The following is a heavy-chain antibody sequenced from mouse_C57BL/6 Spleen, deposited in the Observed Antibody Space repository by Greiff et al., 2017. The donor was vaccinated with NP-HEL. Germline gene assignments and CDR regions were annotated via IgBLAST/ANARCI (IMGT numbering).Heavy chain of an antibody. V-gene: IGHV5-6*01. CDR1: GFTFSSYG. CDR3: ARSGSRY. CDR2: ISSGGSYT. J-gene: IGHJ4*01. Sequence: EVQLQESGGDLVKPGGSLKLSCAASGFTFSSYGMSWVRQTPDKRLEWVATISSGGSYTYYPDSVKGRFTISRDNAKNTLYLQMSSLKSEDTAMYYCARSGSRYWGQGTSVTVSS. D-gene: IGHD1-1*01.